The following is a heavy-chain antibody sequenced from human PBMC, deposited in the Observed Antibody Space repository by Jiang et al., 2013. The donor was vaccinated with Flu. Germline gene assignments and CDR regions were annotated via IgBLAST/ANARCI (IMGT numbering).Heavy chain of an antibody. D-gene: IGHD1-7*01. Sequence: LLKPSETLSLTCTVSGGSVSSGSYYWSWIRQPPGKGLEWIGYIYYSGSTNYNPSLKSRVTISVDTSKNQFSLKLSSVTAADTAVYYCAREGDRYNWNYDYFDYWGQGTLVTVSS. CDR3: AREGDRYNWNYDYFDY. J-gene: IGHJ4*02. CDR2: IYYSGST. V-gene: IGHV4-61*01. CDR1: GGSVSSGSYY.